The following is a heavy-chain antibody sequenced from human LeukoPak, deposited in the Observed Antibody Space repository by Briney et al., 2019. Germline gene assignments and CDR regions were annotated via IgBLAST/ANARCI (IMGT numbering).Heavy chain of an antibody. Sequence: GGSLRLSCAASGFIFDNYGMNWVRHAPGKGLEWVSGINWNGGSTAYADSVKGRFTISRDNAKNSLFLQMNSLRAEDTALYYCASRTWGISTFDIWGQGTMVTVSS. CDR1: GFIFDNYG. V-gene: IGHV3-20*04. J-gene: IGHJ3*02. D-gene: IGHD7-27*01. CDR2: INWNGGST. CDR3: ASRTWGISTFDI.